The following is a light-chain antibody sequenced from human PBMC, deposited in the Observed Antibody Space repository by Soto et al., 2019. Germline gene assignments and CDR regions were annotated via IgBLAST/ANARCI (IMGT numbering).Light chain of an antibody. Sequence: DNVFTQSPATLSFSPGERATLSCRASHSISNYLAWYQQKPGQAPRLLIYDASNRAIGIPARFSGSGSGTDFSLTISSLEPEDFAVYYCQQRTNWLFGPGTKVDIK. CDR2: DAS. V-gene: IGKV3-11*01. J-gene: IGKJ3*01. CDR3: QQRTNWL. CDR1: HSISNY.